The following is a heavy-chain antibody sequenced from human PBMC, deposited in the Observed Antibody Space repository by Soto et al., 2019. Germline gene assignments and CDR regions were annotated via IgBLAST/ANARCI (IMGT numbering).Heavy chain of an antibody. V-gene: IGHV3-23*01. CDR3: AKCEKFDWSIMDGGMDV. J-gene: IGHJ6*02. Sequence: EVQLLESGGGLVQPGGSLRLSCAASGFTFSSYAMSWVRQAPGKGLEWVSAISGSGGSTYYADSVKGRFTISRDNSKNTLYLQMNSLRAEDTAVYYCAKCEKFDWSIMDGGMDVWGQGTTVTVSS. D-gene: IGHD3-9*01. CDR1: GFTFSSYA. CDR2: ISGSGGST.